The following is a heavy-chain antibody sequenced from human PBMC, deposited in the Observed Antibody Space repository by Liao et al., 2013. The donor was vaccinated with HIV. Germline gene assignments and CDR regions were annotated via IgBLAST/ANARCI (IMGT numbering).Heavy chain of an antibody. J-gene: IGHJ4*02. CDR2: INHSGST. V-gene: IGHV4-34*01. CDR1: GGSFSGYY. Sequence: QVQLQQWGAGLLKPSETLSLTCAVYGGSFSGYYWSWIRQPPGKGLEWIGEINHSGSTNYNPSLKSRVTISVDTSKNQFSLKLSSVTAADTAVYYCARGDFEPPRVDYWGPGEPWSPSP. CDR3: ARGDFEPPRVDY.